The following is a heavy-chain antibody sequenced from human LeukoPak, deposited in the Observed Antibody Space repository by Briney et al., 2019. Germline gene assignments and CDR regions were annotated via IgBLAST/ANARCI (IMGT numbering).Heavy chain of an antibody. V-gene: IGHV4-39*01. CDR1: DGFICSSSYC. CDR3: AGYRGNGYSPSANDT. D-gene: IGHD4/OR15-4a*01. CDR2: MYYSGNT. J-gene: IGHJ3*02. Sequence: PSETLSLTCTVSDGFICSSSYCWAWIRQPPGKGLEWIGSMYYSGNTYYNPSLKSRVTTSVDTSKNQFSLMLSSVTAADTAVYNGAGYRGNGYSPSANDTWDQGTMVTVSS.